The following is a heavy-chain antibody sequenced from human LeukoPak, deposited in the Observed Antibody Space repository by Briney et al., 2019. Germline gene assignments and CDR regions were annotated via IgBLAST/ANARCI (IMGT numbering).Heavy chain of an antibody. CDR1: GFTFSSYS. CDR2: ISGSGDRT. V-gene: IGHV3-23*01. Sequence: GGSLRLSCAASGFTFSSYSMSWVRQAPGKGLEWVSGISGSGDRTYYADAVKGRFTISRDNSKNTVYLQMDSLRAEDTAVYYCATSRGHGSGNLWGQGSWSPSPQ. J-gene: IGHJ5*02. D-gene: IGHD3-10*01. CDR3: ATSRGHGSGNL.